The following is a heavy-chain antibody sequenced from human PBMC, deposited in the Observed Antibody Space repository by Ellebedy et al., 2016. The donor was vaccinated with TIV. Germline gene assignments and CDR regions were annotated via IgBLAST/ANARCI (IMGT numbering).Heavy chain of an antibody. J-gene: IGHJ3*01. V-gene: IGHV3-30-3*01. Sequence: GESLKISCAASEFTFSSYAMHWVRQAPGKGLEWLANIRYDGGNIQYADSVRGRFTISRDNSKNTLFLQMNSLRPEDTAVYYCAGMMGMSAFHFWGQGTLVTVSS. CDR2: IRYDGGNI. CDR1: EFTFSSYA. D-gene: IGHD7-27*01. CDR3: AGMMGMSAFHF.